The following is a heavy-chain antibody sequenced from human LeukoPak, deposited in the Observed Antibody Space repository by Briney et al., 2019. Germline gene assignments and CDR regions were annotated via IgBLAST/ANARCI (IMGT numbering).Heavy chain of an antibody. CDR1: GYTFTGDY. CDR3: ARDLWEGCNSRIPY. V-gene: IGHV1-2*02. CDR2: INPNSGGT. Sequence: ASVKVSCKASGYTFTGDYMHWLRQAPGQGLEWMGWINPNSGGTKYAQKFQGRVTMTRDTSISTAYMELTSLRSDDTAVYYCARDLWEGCNSRIPYWGQGTLVTVSS. J-gene: IGHJ4*02. D-gene: IGHD1-14*01.